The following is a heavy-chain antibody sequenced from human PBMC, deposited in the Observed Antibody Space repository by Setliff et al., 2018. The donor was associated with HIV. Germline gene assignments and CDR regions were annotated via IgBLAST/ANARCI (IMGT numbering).Heavy chain of an antibody. CDR2: ISGYNGDT. V-gene: IGHV1-18*01. Sequence: ASVKVPCKASGYTFTSYGITWVRQAPGQGLEWMGWISGYNGDTNYAHKFQGRINMTTDTSTNTAYMNLRSLRSDDTAVYYCARVLSATPPTYWGQGTLVTVSS. J-gene: IGHJ4*02. CDR1: GYTFTSYG. CDR3: ARVLSATPPTY. D-gene: IGHD5-12*01.